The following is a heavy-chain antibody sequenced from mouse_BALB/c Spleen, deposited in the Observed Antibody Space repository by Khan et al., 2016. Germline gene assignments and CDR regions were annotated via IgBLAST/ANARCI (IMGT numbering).Heavy chain of an antibody. CDR1: GYEITRYW. D-gene: IGHD1-1*01. CDR2: NIPDSSTT. Sequence: EVKLLESGGGLVQPGGSLNLTCAAPGYEITRYWTRWVRRDPGEGLEGSVENIPDSSTTNYKPSLKDKFIISRDNAKNKLYLHMSEVTAEDAALYYCGTLSSYGFVDDWGQGTTLTVSS. V-gene: IGHV4-1*02. CDR3: GTLSSYGFVDD. J-gene: IGHJ2*01.